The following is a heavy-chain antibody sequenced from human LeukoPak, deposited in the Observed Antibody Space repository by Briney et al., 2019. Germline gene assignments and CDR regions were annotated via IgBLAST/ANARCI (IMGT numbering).Heavy chain of an antibody. CDR1: GDFITSDTYS. Sequence: SSQTLSLTCTLSGDFITSDTYSWSWIRQPAGMQLEWIGRIYTTGTTNYNPSLRGRVTMSIDTSKNQFSLKLNSVTAADTAVYYCARAGPPDYYDSSGYSNWFDPWGQGTLVTVSS. J-gene: IGHJ5*02. V-gene: IGHV4-61*02. CDR2: IYTTGTT. D-gene: IGHD3-22*01. CDR3: ARAGPPDYYDSSGYSNWFDP.